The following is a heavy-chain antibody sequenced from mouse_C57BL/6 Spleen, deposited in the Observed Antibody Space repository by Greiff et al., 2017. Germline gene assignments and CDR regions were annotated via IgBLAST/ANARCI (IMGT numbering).Heavy chain of an antibody. CDR1: GFTFSDYG. CDR3: ARPITTGVAKVYAMDY. V-gene: IGHV5-17*01. Sequence: VQLKESGGGLVKPGGSLKLSCVASGFTFSDYGMHWVRQAPEKGLEWVAYISSGSSTIYYADTVKGRFTISRDNAKNTLFLQMTSLRSEDTAMYYCARPITTGVAKVYAMDYWGQGTSVTVSS. CDR2: ISSGSSTI. J-gene: IGHJ4*01. D-gene: IGHD1-1*01.